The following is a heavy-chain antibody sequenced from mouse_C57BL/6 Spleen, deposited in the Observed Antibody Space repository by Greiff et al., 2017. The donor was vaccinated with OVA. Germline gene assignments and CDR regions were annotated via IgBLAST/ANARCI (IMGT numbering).Heavy chain of an antibody. V-gene: IGHV1-69*01. CDR3: ARKDGNSDYFDY. CDR2: IDPSDSYT. CDR1: GYTFTSYW. Sequence: VQLQQPGAELVMPGASVKLSCKASGYTFTSYWMHWVKQRPGQGLEWIGEIDPSDSYTNYNQKFKGKSTLTVDKSSSTAYMQLSSLTSEDSAVYYCARKDGNSDYFDYWGQGTTLTVSS. J-gene: IGHJ2*01. D-gene: IGHD2-1*01.